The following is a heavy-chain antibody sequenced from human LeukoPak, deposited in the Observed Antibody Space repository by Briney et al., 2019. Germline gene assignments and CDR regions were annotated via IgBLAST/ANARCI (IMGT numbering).Heavy chain of an antibody. D-gene: IGHD6-19*01. V-gene: IGHV4-39*01. Sequence: SETLSLTCTVSGGSISSSSDYWGWIRQPPGMGLEWIGTIYYSGNTYCNPSLKSRVTISVDTSKNQFSLKLISVTAADTAVYYCASVGWYTSDPFDPWGQGILVAVSS. CDR1: GGSISSSSDY. J-gene: IGHJ5*02. CDR3: ASVGWYTSDPFDP. CDR2: IYYSGNT.